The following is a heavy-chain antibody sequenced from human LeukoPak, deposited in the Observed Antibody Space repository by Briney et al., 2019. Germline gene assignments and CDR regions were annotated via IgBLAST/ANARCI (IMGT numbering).Heavy chain of an antibody. Sequence: PGGSLRLSCAACGFPFSSYWMSWVRQAPGKGLEWVANIKQDGSEKYYVDSVKGRFTISRDNAKNSLYMQMNSLRAEDTAVYYCASQYSSGWGEFDYWGQGTLVTVSS. CDR1: GFPFSSYW. V-gene: IGHV3-7*01. CDR2: IKQDGSEK. J-gene: IGHJ4*02. CDR3: ASQYSSGWGEFDY. D-gene: IGHD6-19*01.